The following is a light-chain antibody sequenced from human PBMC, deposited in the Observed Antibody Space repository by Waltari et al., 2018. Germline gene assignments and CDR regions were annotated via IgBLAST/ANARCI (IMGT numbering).Light chain of an antibody. CDR2: SAS. J-gene: IGKJ2*01. CDR3: QPLHSPVYT. CDR1: QGISNY. Sequence: IQLTQSPSSLSASVGDRVTITCRASQGISNYLAWYQQKPGKVPKLLIHSASTLQSGVPSRFSGSGSGTDFTLTISSLQPEDFATYYCQPLHSPVYTFGQGTKLEIK. V-gene: IGKV1-9*01.